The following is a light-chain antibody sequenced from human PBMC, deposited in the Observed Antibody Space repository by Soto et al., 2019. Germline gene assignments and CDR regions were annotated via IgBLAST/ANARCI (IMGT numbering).Light chain of an antibody. Sequence: QSALTQPPSVSGSPGQSVTISCTGTRTDVGGYLYVSWYQQYPGKAPKLMIFETNKRPSGVPDRFSAFKSGDTASLTVSGLQAEDEADYYCSSYAAINNSLVFGTGTKVTVL. CDR3: SSYAAINNSLV. CDR1: RTDVGGYLY. CDR2: ETN. V-gene: IGLV2-8*01. J-gene: IGLJ1*01.